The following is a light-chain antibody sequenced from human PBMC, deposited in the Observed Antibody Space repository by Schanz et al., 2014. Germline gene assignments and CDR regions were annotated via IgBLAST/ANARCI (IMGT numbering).Light chain of an antibody. CDR1: DTDVGSYDH. Sequence: QSALTQPASVSGSPGQSITISCTGTDTDVGSYDHVSWYQQLPGRAPKLLIYDGTNRPYGIPNRFSGSKSGNSASLTISGLQAEDEAHYYCSSYTSSNTWVFGGGTKLTVL. CDR2: DGT. V-gene: IGLV2-14*03. J-gene: IGLJ2*01. CDR3: SSYTSSNTWV.